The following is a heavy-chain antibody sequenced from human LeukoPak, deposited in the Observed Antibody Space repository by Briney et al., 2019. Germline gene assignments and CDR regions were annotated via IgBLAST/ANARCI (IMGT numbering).Heavy chain of an antibody. V-gene: IGHV4-59*01. CDR2: IYHSGST. Sequence: SETLSLTCTVSGGSISSYYCSWLRQPPGKELEWIAYIYHSGSTTYNPALESRVTLSVDTSKNQLSLRLSSVTAADTAVYYCARSWAVHEAYYYGMDVWGQGTTVTVSS. CDR3: ARSWAVHEAYYYGMDV. CDR1: GGSISSYY. J-gene: IGHJ6*02. D-gene: IGHD6-19*01.